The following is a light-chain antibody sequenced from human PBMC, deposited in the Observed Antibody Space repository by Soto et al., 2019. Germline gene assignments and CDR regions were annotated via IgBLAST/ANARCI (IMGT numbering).Light chain of an antibody. CDR3: QQFNSYPPWT. J-gene: IGKJ1*01. Sequence: DIQLTQSPSFLSASLGDRVTITCRASQGISSYLACYQQKPGKAPKLLIYAASTLQSGVPSRFSGSGSGTEFTLTISSLQPEDFATYYCQQFNSYPPWTFGQGTKVDIK. CDR1: QGISSY. CDR2: AAS. V-gene: IGKV1-9*01.